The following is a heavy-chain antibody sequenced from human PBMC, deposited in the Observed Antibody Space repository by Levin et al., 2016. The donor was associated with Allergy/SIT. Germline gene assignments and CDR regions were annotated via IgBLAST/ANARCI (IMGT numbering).Heavy chain of an antibody. J-gene: IGHJ4*02. CDR1: GYTGYY. CDR3: AAQLGLRGPFDY. Sequence: ASVKVSCKASGYTGYYMHWVRQAPGQGLEWMGWINPNSGDTIYAQKFQGRVSLTRDTSINTAYMEMSGLTSGDTAVYYCAAQLGLRGPFDYWGQGALVTVSS. D-gene: IGHD7-27*01. V-gene: IGHV1-2*02. CDR2: INPNSGDT.